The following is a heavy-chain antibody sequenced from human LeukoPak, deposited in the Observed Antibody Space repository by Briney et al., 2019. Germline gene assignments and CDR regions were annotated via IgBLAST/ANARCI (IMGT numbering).Heavy chain of an antibody. CDR1: GLTFSSHG. J-gene: IGHJ4*02. Sequence: PGGSLRLFCAAYGLTFSSHGIQWVHQARGKGLEWVAVISYDGSKKYYAHCMKGRFTISRDNSKHTLYLQMNRLRAEDTAVYCCAKDRIGVAGRVFDYWGQGTLVTVSS. D-gene: IGHD6-19*01. CDR3: AKDRIGVAGRVFDY. V-gene: IGHV3-30*18. CDR2: ISYDGSKK.